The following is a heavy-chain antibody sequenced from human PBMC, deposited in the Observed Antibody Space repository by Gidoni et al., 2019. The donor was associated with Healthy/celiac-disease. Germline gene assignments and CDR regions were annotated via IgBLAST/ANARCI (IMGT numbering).Heavy chain of an antibody. CDR3: AKVDEVAVTTGYFDY. D-gene: IGHD4-17*01. CDR2: ISGSGGST. J-gene: IGHJ4*02. V-gene: IGHV3-23*01. CDR1: GFTFSRYA. Sequence: EVQLLESAGGLVQPGVSLSLACAASGFTFSRYARSWVRQDPGKGLEWVSAISGSGGSTYYADSVKGRFTISRDNSKNTLYLQMNSLRAEDTAVYYCAKVDEVAVTTGYFDYWGQGTLVTVSS.